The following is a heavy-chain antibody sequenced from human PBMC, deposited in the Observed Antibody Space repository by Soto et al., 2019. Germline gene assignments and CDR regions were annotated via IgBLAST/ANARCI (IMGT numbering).Heavy chain of an antibody. Sequence: EVQLLESGGGLVQPGGSLRLSSAASGFTFGNYATSWVRQAPGKGLEWVSTMSGSGGSTYYADSVKGRFTISRDNSKNTLYLQMNSLRAEDSAVYYCAKDLGYYHNSAYYTAEFLQHWGQGTLVTVSS. V-gene: IGHV3-23*01. J-gene: IGHJ1*01. CDR1: GFTFGNYA. CDR3: AKDLGYYHNSAYYTAEFLQH. CDR2: MSGSGGST. D-gene: IGHD3-22*01.